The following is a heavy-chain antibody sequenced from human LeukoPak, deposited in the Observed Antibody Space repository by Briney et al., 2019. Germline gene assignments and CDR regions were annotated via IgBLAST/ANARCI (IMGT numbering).Heavy chain of an antibody. D-gene: IGHD6-6*01. CDR2: LNAVNGNT. CDR3: ARVNPEYSSRLPPLDY. J-gene: IGHJ4*02. CDR1: GYTFTSYA. V-gene: IGHV1-3*01. Sequence: ASVNVSCKASGYTFTSYAMHCVREAPGQRLECMGWLNAVNGNTKYSQKFQGRVTITRDTSASTAYMELSSLRSEDTAVYYCARVNPEYSSRLPPLDYWGQGTLVTVSS.